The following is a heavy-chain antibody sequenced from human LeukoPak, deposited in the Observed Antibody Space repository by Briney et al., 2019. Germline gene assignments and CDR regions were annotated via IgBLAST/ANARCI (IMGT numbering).Heavy chain of an antibody. CDR3: ARELTDIVVVPAGILGYYFEY. Sequence: SETLSLTCAVYGGSFSGYYWSWIRQPPGKGLEWIGEINHSGSTNYNPSLKSRVTISVDTSKNQFSLKLSSVTAADTAVYYCARELTDIVVVPAGILGYYFEYWGQGTLVTVSS. CDR1: GGSFSGYY. J-gene: IGHJ4*02. D-gene: IGHD2-2*02. CDR2: INHSGST. V-gene: IGHV4-34*01.